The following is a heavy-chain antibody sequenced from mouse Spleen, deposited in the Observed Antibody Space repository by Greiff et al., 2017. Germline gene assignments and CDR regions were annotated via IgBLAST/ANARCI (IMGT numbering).Heavy chain of an antibody. V-gene: IGHV1-64*01. CDR1: GYTFTSYW. CDR2: IHPNSGST. Sequence: QVQLQQSGAELVKPGASVKLSCKASGYTFTSYWMHWVKQRPGQGLEWIGMIHPNSGSTNYNEKFKSKATLTVDKSSSTAYMQLSSLTSEDSAVYYCARSGDYYGSSFYFDYWGQGTTLTVSS. CDR3: ARSGDYYGSSFYFDY. J-gene: IGHJ2*01. D-gene: IGHD1-1*01.